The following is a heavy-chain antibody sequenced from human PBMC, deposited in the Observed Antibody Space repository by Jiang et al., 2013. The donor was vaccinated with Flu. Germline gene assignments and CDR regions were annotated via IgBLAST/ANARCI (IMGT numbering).Heavy chain of an antibody. CDR3: ARARAPEVAAYYFDY. Sequence: LLKPSETLSLTCTVSGGSITSHYWNWIRQSPGKGLEWIGYIHYSGSTNYNSSLKSRVTISVDTSKTQFSLNLSSVTAADTAVYFCARARAPEVAAYYFDYVGPGTWSPSPQ. V-gene: IGHV4-59*11. CDR1: GGSITSHY. D-gene: IGHD6-13*01. CDR2: IHYSGST. J-gene: IGHJ4*02.